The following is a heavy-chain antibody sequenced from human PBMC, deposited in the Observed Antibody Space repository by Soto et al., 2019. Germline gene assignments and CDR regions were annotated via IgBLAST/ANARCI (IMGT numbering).Heavy chain of an antibody. CDR1: GGSISTYY. CDR2: VYTSGGT. V-gene: IGHV4-4*07. J-gene: IGHJ6*02. Sequence: SETLSLTCTFSGGSISTYYWSWIRQPAGKGLEWIGRVYTSGGTNYNPSLKSRVTMSRDTSKKQFFLSLGSVTAADTAVYYCARGAAAGVHYGMALCGQGTTVTVSS. D-gene: IGHD6-13*01. CDR3: ARGAAAGVHYGMAL.